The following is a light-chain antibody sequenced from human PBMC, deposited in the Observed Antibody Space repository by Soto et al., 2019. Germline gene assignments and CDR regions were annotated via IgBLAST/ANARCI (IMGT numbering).Light chain of an antibody. Sequence: QSALTQPASVSGSPGQSITISCTGTSSDVGSYNLVSWYQHHPGKAPKLMIYEGSKRPSGISNRFSGSKSGNTASLTISGLQAEDEADYYCCSYARSGTLVFGGGTKVTVL. CDR2: EGS. J-gene: IGLJ2*01. CDR1: SSDVGSYNL. V-gene: IGLV2-23*01. CDR3: CSYARSGTLV.